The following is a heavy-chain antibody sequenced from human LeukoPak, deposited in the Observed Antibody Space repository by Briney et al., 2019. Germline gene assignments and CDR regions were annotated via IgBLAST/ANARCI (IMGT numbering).Heavy chain of an antibody. CDR2: IYPGDSHT. V-gene: IGHV5-51*01. CDR3: ARPRGYCGSTSCFIDY. J-gene: IGHJ4*02. Sequence: GESLKISCKDSGYSFTSSWIGWGRQIPGKSLEVGGIIYPGDSHTKYSPSYRGHVTISADKPISIAYLQGSSLKASDGPMYDCARPRGYCGSTSCFIDYWGQGTLVTVSS. D-gene: IGHD2-2*01. CDR1: GYSFTSSW.